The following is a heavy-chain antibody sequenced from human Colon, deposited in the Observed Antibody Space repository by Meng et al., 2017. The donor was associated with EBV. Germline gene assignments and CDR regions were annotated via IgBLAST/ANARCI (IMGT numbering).Heavy chain of an antibody. Sequence: EVLLVESGGXXXXXGXSLXFSCEASGFIFSSYNIDWVRQAPGKGLEWVASISSRSSYIYYADSVKGRFTISRDNANNSVSLQMNSLRADDTAVYYCARVLGASYTHPYDYWGQGTLVTVSS. J-gene: IGHJ4*02. CDR2: ISSRSSYI. CDR3: ARVLGASYTHPYDY. D-gene: IGHD1-26*01. V-gene: IGHV3-21*06. CDR1: GFIFSSYN.